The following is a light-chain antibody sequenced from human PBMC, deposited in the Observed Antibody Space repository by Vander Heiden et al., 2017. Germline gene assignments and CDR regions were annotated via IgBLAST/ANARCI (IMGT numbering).Light chain of an antibody. CDR3: QQYDNLPIT. CDR2: DAS. V-gene: IGKV1-33*01. CDR1: QGISNY. J-gene: IGKJ5*01. Sequence: IQMNPSPSSLSASVGDRVTITCQASQGISNYLNWYQQKPGKAPKLLIYDASNLERGVPSRFSGSGSGTDFTFTISSLQPEDIATYYCQQYDNLPITFGQGTRLEIK.